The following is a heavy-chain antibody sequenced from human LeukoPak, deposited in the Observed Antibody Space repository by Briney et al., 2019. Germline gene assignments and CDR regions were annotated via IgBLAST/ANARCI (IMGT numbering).Heavy chain of an antibody. CDR2: IRYDGSNK. D-gene: IGHD4-17*01. J-gene: IGHJ4*02. V-gene: IGHV3-30*02. CDR1: GFTFSSYG. CDR3: AKVPPTPVDY. Sequence: QPGGSLRLSCAASGFTFSSYGMHSVRQAPGKGLEWVAFIRYDGSNKYYADSVKGRFTISRDNSKNTLYLQMNSLRAEDTAVYYCAKVPPTPVDYWGQGTLVTVSS.